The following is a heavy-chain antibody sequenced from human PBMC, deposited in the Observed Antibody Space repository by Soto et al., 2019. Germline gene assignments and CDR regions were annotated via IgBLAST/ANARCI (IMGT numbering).Heavy chain of an antibody. Sequence: PGGSLRLSCAASGFTVSSYGMNWVRQAPGKGLEWVSYISSSSSTIYYADSVKSRFTISRDNAKNSLYLQMNSLRAEDTAVYYCARDRWGTVTTSWFDPWGQGTLVTVSS. CDR3: ARDRWGTVTTSWFDP. CDR1: GFTVSSYG. CDR2: ISSSSSTI. V-gene: IGHV3-48*01. D-gene: IGHD4-4*01. J-gene: IGHJ5*02.